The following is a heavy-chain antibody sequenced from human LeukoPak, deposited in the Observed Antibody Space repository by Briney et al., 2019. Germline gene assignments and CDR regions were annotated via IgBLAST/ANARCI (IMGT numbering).Heavy chain of an antibody. J-gene: IGHJ4*02. D-gene: IGHD6-6*01. CDR3: AGPYSTSSPYYFDY. Sequence: GGSLRLSCAASGYTFSSYWMHWVRQAPGKGLVWVSRINSDGSSTCYADSVKGLFTISRDNAKKTLYLQVNSLRAEDTAVYCCAGPYSTSSPYYFDYWGQGTLVTVSS. V-gene: IGHV3-74*01. CDR2: INSDGSST. CDR1: GYTFSSYW.